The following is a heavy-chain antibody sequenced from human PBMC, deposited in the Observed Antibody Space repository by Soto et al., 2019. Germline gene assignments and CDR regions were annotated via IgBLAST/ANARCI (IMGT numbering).Heavy chain of an antibody. V-gene: IGHV3-23*01. CDR3: AKDRRAGGNYGFYSDF. Sequence: EVQLLESGGGLVQPGGSLRLSCAASGFTFSSYGMTWVRQAPGKGLEWVSFSSATGAGTYYADSVKCLFTISRDNSKNTLYLQMTSLRADDTAVYYCAKDRRAGGNYGFYSDFWGQGALVIVSS. D-gene: IGHD1-7*01. CDR1: GFTFSSYG. J-gene: IGHJ4*02. CDR2: SSATGAGT.